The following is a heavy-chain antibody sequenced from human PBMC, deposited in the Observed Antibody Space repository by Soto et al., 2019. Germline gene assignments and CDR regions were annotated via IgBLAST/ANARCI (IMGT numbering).Heavy chain of an antibody. CDR1: GFTFSSYW. J-gene: IGHJ5*01. D-gene: IGHD4-4*01. Sequence: QPGGSLRLSCAASGFTFSSYWMHWVRQAPGKGLVWVSRINSDGSSTSYADSVKGRLTISRDNAKNTLYLQMNSLRAEDTAVYYCARDRRESRTTRLDSWGQGTLVTVSS. CDR3: ARDRRESRTTRLDS. CDR2: INSDGSST. V-gene: IGHV3-74*01.